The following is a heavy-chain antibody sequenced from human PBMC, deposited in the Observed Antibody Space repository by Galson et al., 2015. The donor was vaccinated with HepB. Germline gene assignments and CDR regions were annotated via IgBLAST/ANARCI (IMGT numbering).Heavy chain of an antibody. Sequence: SLRLSCAASGFSFSSYGMHWIRQTPGKGLEWVAVIWSDGNNKDYADAVKGRFTISRDNSRNALFLQMNSLRAEDTAIYYCARWYYYDTSASPDYWGQGTPVTVSS. CDR1: GFSFSSYG. V-gene: IGHV3-33*01. D-gene: IGHD3-22*01. J-gene: IGHJ4*02. CDR2: IWSDGNNK. CDR3: ARWYYYDTSASPDY.